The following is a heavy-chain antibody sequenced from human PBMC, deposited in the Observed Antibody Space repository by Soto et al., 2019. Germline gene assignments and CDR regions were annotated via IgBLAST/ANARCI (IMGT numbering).Heavy chain of an antibody. CDR1: GYTFASYY. Sequence: ASVKVSCKASGYTFASYYMHWVRQAPGQGLEWMGIINPSGGSISYAQKFQGRVTMTRDTSTSTVYMELSSLRSEDTAVYYCARAEYGSGSYYLLLFDYWGQGTLVTVSS. V-gene: IGHV1-46*03. CDR3: ARAEYGSGSYYLLLFDY. D-gene: IGHD3-10*01. CDR2: INPSGGSI. J-gene: IGHJ4*02.